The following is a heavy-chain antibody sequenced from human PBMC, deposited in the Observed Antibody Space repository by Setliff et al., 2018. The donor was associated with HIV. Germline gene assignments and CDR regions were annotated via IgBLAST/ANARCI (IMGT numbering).Heavy chain of an antibody. CDR1: GDSISSYY. CDR3: ARGNPDYDILTGFWSHSFDY. Sequence: PSETLSLTCTVSGDSISSYYWTWIRQPPGKGLDWLGNIYYSGSTNFNPSLKGRVTISLDSSKNQFSLKLNSVTAADTAIYYCARGNPDYDILTGFWSHSFDYWGRGTLVTVS. CDR2: IYYSGST. J-gene: IGHJ4*02. V-gene: IGHV4-59*01. D-gene: IGHD3-9*01.